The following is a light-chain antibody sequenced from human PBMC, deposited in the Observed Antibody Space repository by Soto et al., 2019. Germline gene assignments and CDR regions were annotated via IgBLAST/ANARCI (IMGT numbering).Light chain of an antibody. CDR2: EVS. CDR1: SSDVGGYNY. Sequence: QSALTQPASVSGSPGQSITISCTGTSSDVGGYNYVSWYQQHPGKAPKLMIYEVSNRPSGVSNRFSGSKSGNTASLTISGLQAEDGADYYCSSYTSSRVFGGGTKLTVL. J-gene: IGLJ3*02. CDR3: SSYTSSRV. V-gene: IGLV2-14*01.